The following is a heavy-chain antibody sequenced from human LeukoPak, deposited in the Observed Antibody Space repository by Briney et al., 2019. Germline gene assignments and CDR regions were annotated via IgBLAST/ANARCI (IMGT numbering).Heavy chain of an antibody. D-gene: IGHD2-8*01. CDR2: ISGSGGST. CDR3: AKDYKSDIVRH. J-gene: IGHJ4*02. V-gene: IGHV3-23*01. Sequence: GGSLRLSCAASGFTFSSYAMSWVRQTPGKGLEWVSAISGSGGSTYYADSVKGRFTISRDNSKNTLYLQMNSLRAEDTAVYYCAKDYKSDIVRHWGQGTLVTVSS. CDR1: GFTFSSYA.